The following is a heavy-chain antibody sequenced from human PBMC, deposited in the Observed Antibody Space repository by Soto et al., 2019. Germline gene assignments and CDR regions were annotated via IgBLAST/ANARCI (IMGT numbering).Heavy chain of an antibody. Sequence: QSQTLSLTCAISGDSVSSNSAAWNWIRQSPSRGLEWLGRTYYRSKWYNDYAVSVKSRITINPDTSKNQFSLQLNSVTPEDTAVYYCARDRAESTPDRRGATYYYYYYYMDVWGKGTTVTVSS. D-gene: IGHD3-10*01. CDR3: ARDRAESTPDRRGATYYYYYYYMDV. CDR1: GDSVSSNSAA. V-gene: IGHV6-1*01. CDR2: TYYRSKWYN. J-gene: IGHJ6*03.